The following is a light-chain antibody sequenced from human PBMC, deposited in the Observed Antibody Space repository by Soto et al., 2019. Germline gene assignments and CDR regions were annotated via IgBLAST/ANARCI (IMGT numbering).Light chain of an antibody. Sequence: DIQVTQSPSSLSASVGERVTITFQASQDIGNYLNWYQQKPGKAPKILIYETPNMEIGVPSRFSGSGSGTDFSLSISSLQPEDIATYYCQQHHSLPLTFGPGTKVDIK. J-gene: IGKJ3*01. V-gene: IGKV1-33*01. CDR3: QQHHSLPLT. CDR2: ETP. CDR1: QDIGNY.